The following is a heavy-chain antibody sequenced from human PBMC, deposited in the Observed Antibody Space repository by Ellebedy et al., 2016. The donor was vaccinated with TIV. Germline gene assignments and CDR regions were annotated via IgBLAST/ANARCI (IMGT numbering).Heavy chain of an antibody. CDR3: ASASDSSGYYYAHSPFFDY. CDR2: IYYSGST. CDR1: GGSISSYY. D-gene: IGHD3-22*01. J-gene: IGHJ4*02. V-gene: IGHV4-59*01. Sequence: SETLSLTXTVSGGSISSYYWSWIRQPPGKGLEWIGYIYYSGSTNYNPSLKSRVTISVDTSKNQFSLKLSSVTAADTAVYYCASASDSSGYYYAHSPFFDYWGQGTLVTVSS.